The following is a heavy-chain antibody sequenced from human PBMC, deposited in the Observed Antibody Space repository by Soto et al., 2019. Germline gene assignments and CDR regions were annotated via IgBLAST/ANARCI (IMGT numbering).Heavy chain of an antibody. CDR1: GFNFSNHW. V-gene: IGHV3-74*01. D-gene: IGHD2-21*02. J-gene: IGHJ5*02. CDR3: ARESGDWPLNWFDP. CDR2: ITSDGKSK. Sequence: PVGSLRLSCAASGFNFSNHWMQWVRQRPAEGLVWVSRITSDGKSKAYAESVKGRFAISRDNAKNTLYLQMNGLTAEDTAVYYCARESGDWPLNWFDPWGQGTLVTVSS.